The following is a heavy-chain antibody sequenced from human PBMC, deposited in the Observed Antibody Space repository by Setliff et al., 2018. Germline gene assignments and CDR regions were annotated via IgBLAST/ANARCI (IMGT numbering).Heavy chain of an antibody. V-gene: IGHV4-61*02. CDR2: LHTSGST. J-gene: IGHJ4*02. CDR3: ARDNKIVGATDY. Sequence: SETLSLTCAVSGGSISSGSYYWSWIRQPAGKGLEWVGRLHTSGSTNYNPSLKSRVTISVDTSKNQFSLKLSSVTAADTAVYFCARDNKIVGATDYWGQGTLVTVSS. CDR1: GGSISSGSYY. D-gene: IGHD1-26*01.